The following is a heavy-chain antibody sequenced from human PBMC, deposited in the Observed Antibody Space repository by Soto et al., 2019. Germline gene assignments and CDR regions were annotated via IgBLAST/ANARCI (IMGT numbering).Heavy chain of an antibody. D-gene: IGHD3-22*01. Sequence: QVQLVKSGAEVKKPGASVKVSCKASGYTFTIYGISWVLQATGQGHEWMGWISGYNGNTDYAQKLQDRVTLTTYASTSSVDMELRSLRSDHTAVYYCTRVDYYDSSGYYGYWGQGTLITVSS. CDR1: GYTFTIYG. CDR2: ISGYNGNT. J-gene: IGHJ4*02. V-gene: IGHV1-18*04. CDR3: TRVDYYDSSGYYGY.